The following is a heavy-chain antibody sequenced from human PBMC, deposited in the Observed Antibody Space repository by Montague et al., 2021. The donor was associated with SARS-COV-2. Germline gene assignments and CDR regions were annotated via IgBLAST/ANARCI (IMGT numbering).Heavy chain of an antibody. CDR2: INYSGST. Sequence: SETLSLTCTVAGGSINSYYWSWIRQPPGRGLEWIGEINYSGSTNNNPSLKSRVTISIDTSKNQFSLKLSSVTAADTAVYYCARGKEDNGVYPVVNYWGQGTLVTVSS. CDR3: ARGKEDNGVYPVVNY. J-gene: IGHJ4*02. CDR1: GGSINSYY. V-gene: IGHV4-59*12. D-gene: IGHD2-8*01.